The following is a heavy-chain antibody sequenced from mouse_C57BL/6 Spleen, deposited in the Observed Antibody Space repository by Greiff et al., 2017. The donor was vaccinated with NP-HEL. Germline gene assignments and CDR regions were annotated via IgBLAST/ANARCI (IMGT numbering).Heavy chain of an antibody. CDR1: GFSLTSYG. CDR3: ASGAGSRVFAY. CDR2: IWGVGST. J-gene: IGHJ3*01. V-gene: IGHV2-6*01. D-gene: IGHD3-3*01. Sequence: VMLVESGPGLVAPSQSLSITCTVSGFSLTSYGVDWVRQSPGKGLEWLGVIWGVGSTNYNSALKSRLSISKDNSKSQVFLKMNSLQTDDTAMYYCASGAGSRVFAYWGQGTLVTVSA.